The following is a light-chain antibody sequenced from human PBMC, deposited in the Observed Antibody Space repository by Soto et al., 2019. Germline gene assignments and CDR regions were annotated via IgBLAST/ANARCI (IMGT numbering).Light chain of an antibody. CDR1: QSVSSSY. V-gene: IGKV3-15*01. CDR3: QQYNDWPLT. J-gene: IGKJ1*01. CDR2: GAF. Sequence: EIVLTQSPGTLSLSPGDRATLSCRASQSVSSSYLAWYQQKPGQAPSLLIYGAFTRATGIPTRFSGTGSGTEFTLTISSLQSEDFALYYCQQYNDWPLTFGQGTKVDIK.